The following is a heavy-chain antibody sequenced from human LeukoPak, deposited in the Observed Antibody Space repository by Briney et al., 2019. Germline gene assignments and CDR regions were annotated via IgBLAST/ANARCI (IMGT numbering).Heavy chain of an antibody. V-gene: IGHV1-18*01. CDR3: ARGPHGVGAKNPDY. J-gene: IGHJ4*02. D-gene: IGHD1-26*01. CDR2: FSAYNGNT. CDR1: LYTFSNYG. Sequence: ASDTVSYMPSLYTFSNYGLSWVRQAPGQGLEWMDWFSAYNGNTNYAKKFQGRVTMTTDTSTSTAYMELRSLRSDDTAVYYCARGPHGVGAKNPDYWGQGTLVTVSS.